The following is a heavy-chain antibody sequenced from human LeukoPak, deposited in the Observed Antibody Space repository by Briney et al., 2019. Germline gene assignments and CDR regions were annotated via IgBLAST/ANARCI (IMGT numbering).Heavy chain of an antibody. J-gene: IGHJ4*02. Sequence: PGGSLRLFCAASGFTFSNAWMSWVRRAPGKGLEWVGRIKSKTDGGTTDYAAPVKGRFTISRDDSKNTLYLQMNSLKTEDTAVYYCSTEGGSYFGSGSYYKSEPRFDYWGQGTLVTVSS. CDR1: GFTFSNAW. V-gene: IGHV3-15*01. CDR3: STEGGSYFGSGSYYKSEPRFDY. D-gene: IGHD3-10*01. CDR2: IKSKTDGGTT.